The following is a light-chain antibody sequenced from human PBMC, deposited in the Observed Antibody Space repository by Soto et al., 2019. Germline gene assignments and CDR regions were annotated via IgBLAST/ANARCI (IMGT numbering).Light chain of an antibody. J-gene: IGKJ5*01. Sequence: EIVLTQSPGTLSLSPGERATLSCRASQSVSSSYLAWYQQKPGQAPRLLIYGASTRATGIPARFSGSGSGTEFTLTISSLQSEDFATYYCQQLNSYPLFGQGTRLEIK. CDR3: QQLNSYPL. CDR2: GAS. CDR1: QSVSSSY. V-gene: IGKV3-15*01.